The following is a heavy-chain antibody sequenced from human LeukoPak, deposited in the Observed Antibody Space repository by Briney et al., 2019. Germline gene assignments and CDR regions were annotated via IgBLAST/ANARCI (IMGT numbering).Heavy chain of an antibody. CDR2: IYHSGST. V-gene: IGHV4-30-2*01. CDR3: ARDPYSAALGAFDI. CDR1: GGSISSGGYY. D-gene: IGHD4-11*01. Sequence: SETLSLTCTVSGGSISSGGYYWSWIRQPPGKGLEWIGYIYHSGSTYYNPSLKSRVTISVDRSKNQFSLKLSSVTAADTAVYYCARDPYSAALGAFDIWGQGTMVTVSS. J-gene: IGHJ3*02.